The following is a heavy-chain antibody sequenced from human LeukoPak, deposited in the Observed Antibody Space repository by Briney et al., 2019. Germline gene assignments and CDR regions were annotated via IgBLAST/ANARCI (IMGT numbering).Heavy chain of an antibody. CDR1: GDSISSSSYY. D-gene: IGHD6-19*01. Sequence: SETLSLTCTVSGDSISSSSYYWGWIRQPPGKGLEWIGSIYYSGSTYYNPSLKSRVTISVDTSKNQFSLKLSSVTAADTAVYYCGATSLKQWLQKANWGQGTLVTVSS. V-gene: IGHV4-39*01. CDR3: GATSLKQWLQKAN. J-gene: IGHJ4*02. CDR2: IYYSGST.